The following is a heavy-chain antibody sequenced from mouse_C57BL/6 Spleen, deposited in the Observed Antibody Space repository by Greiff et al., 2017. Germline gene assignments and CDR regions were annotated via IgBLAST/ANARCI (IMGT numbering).Heavy chain of an antibody. CDR3: ARIYYGSGYFDY. Sequence: VQVQQPGAELVKPGASVKMSCKASGYTFTSYWITWVKQRPGQGLEWIGDIYPGSGSTNYNEKFKSKATLTVDTSSSTAYMQLSSLTSEDSAVYYCARIYYGSGYFDYWGQGTTLTVSS. J-gene: IGHJ2*01. D-gene: IGHD1-1*01. CDR1: GYTFTSYW. V-gene: IGHV1-55*01. CDR2: IYPGSGST.